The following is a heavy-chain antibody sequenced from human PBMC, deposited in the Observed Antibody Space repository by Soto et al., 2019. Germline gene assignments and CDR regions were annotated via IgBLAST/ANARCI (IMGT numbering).Heavy chain of an antibody. CDR1: GLTFSSSG. V-gene: IGHV3-30*18. CDR3: AKDTRLSGDY. Sequence: QVQLVESGGGVVQPGKSLRLSCAASGLTFSSSGMHWVRQAPGKGLEWVAFISYDGSNKYYADSVKGRFTISRDNSKNTLYLQMNSLRADDTAVCCCAKDTRLSGDYWGQGTLVTVSS. CDR2: ISYDGSNK. D-gene: IGHD2-15*01. J-gene: IGHJ4*02.